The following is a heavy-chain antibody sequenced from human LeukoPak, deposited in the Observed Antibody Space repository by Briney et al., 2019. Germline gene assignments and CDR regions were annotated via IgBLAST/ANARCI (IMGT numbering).Heavy chain of an antibody. CDR3: ARAIYSSSWSHDAFDI. D-gene: IGHD6-13*01. CDR2: IYYSGST. CDR1: GGSISSSSYY. V-gene: IGHV4-39*01. Sequence: SETLSLTCTVSGGSISSSSYYWGWIRQPPGKGLEWIGSIYYSGSTYYNPSLKSRVTISVDTSKNQFSLKLSSVTAADTAVYYCARAIYSSSWSHDAFDIWGQGTMVTVSS. J-gene: IGHJ3*02.